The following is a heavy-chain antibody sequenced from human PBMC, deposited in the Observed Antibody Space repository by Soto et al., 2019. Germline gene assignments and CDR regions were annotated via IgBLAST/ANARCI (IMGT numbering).Heavy chain of an antibody. D-gene: IGHD6-19*01. CDR1: GFNFGDYG. V-gene: IGHV3-30*18. J-gene: IGHJ4*02. CDR2: IGNDGAAR. CDR3: AKETIAVAGPNFFDF. Sequence: GGSLRLSCVGSGFNFGDYGMHWVRHTPGKGLEWVAVIGNDGAARFYGDSVKGRFTISRDNSRSTFYLQMNSLRPEDTAMYYCAKETIAVAGPNFFDFWGQGTQVTVSS.